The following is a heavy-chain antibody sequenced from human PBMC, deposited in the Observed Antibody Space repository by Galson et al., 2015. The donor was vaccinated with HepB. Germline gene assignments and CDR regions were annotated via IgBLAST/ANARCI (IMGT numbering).Heavy chain of an antibody. CDR3: AKITMVRGVENGMDV. D-gene: IGHD3-10*01. J-gene: IGHJ6*02. CDR1: GFTFSSYA. Sequence: SGAEVKKPGESLRLSCAASGFTFSSYAMSWVRQAPGKGLEWVSAISGSGGSTYYADSVKGRFTISRDNSKNTLYLQMNSLRAEDTAVYYCAKITMVRGVENGMDVWGQGTTVTVSS. V-gene: IGHV3-23*01. CDR2: ISGSGGST.